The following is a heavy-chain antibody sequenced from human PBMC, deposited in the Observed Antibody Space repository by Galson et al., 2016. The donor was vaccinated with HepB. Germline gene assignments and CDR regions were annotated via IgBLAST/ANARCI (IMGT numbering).Heavy chain of an antibody. D-gene: IGHD3-10*01. CDR3: ARPRDYYDSGQDPYYGMDV. V-gene: IGHV1-3*04. J-gene: IGHJ6*01. CDR2: IITGHGDT. Sequence: SVKVSCKASGYTFTTYAMHWVRQAPGQRLEWLGWIITGHGDTKYSQKFQGRVTITRDTSASTVYMELSSLRSEDTAVYYCARPRDYYDSGQDPYYGMDVWGQGTTVTVSS. CDR1: GYTFTTYA.